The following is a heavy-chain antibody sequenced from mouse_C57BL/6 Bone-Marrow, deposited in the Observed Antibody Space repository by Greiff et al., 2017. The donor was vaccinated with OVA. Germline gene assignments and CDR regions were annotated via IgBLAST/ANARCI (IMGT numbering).Heavy chain of an antibody. V-gene: IGHV1-52*01. CDR1: GYTFTSYW. J-gene: IGHJ2*01. CDR3: ARGATVVPFDD. CDR2: IDPSDSET. D-gene: IGHD1-1*01. Sequence: VQLQQPGAELVRPGSSVKLSCKASGYTFTSYWMHWVKQRPIQGLEWIGNIDPSDSETHSNQKFKDKATLTVDKSSSTAYMQLSSLTSEDSAVYYCARGATVVPFDDWGQGTTLTVSA.